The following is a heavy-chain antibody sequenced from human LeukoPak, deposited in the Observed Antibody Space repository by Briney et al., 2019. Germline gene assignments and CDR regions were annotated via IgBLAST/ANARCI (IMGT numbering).Heavy chain of an antibody. Sequence: GGSLRLSCAASGFTFSSYSMNWVRQAPGKGLEWVSSISSSSSYIYYADSVKGRFTISRDNAKNSLYLQMNSLRAEDPAVYYCTRSGYSYCYPGWCDPWGQGTLVTVSS. V-gene: IGHV3-21*01. CDR1: GFTFSSYS. D-gene: IGHD5-18*01. CDR2: ISSSSSYI. J-gene: IGHJ5*02. CDR3: TRSGYSYCYPGWCDP.